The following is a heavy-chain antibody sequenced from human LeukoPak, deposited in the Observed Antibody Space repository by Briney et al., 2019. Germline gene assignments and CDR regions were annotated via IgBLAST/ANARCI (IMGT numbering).Heavy chain of an antibody. V-gene: IGHV4-30-2*01. CDR1: GGSISSGGYS. CDR3: ARVTTRSRSPRYCSSTSCSRSYWFDP. J-gene: IGHJ5*02. CDR2: IYHSGST. D-gene: IGHD2-2*01. Sequence: PSETLSLTCAVSGGSISSGGYSWSWIRQPPGKGLEWIGYIYHSGSTYYNPSLKSRVTISVDRSKNQFSLKLSSVTAADTAVYYCARVTTRSRSPRYCSSTSCSRSYWFDPWGQGTLVTVSS.